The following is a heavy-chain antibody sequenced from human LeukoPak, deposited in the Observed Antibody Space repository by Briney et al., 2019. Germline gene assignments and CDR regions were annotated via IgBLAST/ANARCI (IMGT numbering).Heavy chain of an antibody. J-gene: IGHJ4*02. D-gene: IGHD6-19*01. CDR2: MSSDGSYK. V-gene: IGHV3-30*04. Sequence: GGSLRLSCEASGFTLSYYAMHWVRQAPGKGPEWVAVMSSDGSYKDYGDSVKGRFTISRDNSRNTLYLEMNSLSPEDTALYYCARALSAVGGTWYFDYWGQGTLVTVSS. CDR1: GFTLSYYA. CDR3: ARALSAVGGTWYFDY.